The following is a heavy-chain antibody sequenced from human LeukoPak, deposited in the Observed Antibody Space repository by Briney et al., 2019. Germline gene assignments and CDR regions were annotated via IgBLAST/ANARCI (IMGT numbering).Heavy chain of an antibody. Sequence: ASVKVSCKASGYTFTNYDINWVRQATGQGLEWMGWMNPNSGYKGYAQKFQGRVTMTRNTSISTAYMELSSLRSEDTATYYCAREFNNSGSGLDPWGQGTLVTVSS. V-gene: IGHV1-8*01. J-gene: IGHJ5*02. CDR1: GYTFTNYD. D-gene: IGHD1-1*01. CDR2: MNPNSGYK. CDR3: AREFNNSGSGLDP.